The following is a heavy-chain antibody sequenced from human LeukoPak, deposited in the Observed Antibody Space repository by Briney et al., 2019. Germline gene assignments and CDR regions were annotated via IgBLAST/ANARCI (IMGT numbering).Heavy chain of an antibody. J-gene: IGHJ5*02. V-gene: IGHV4-59*12. D-gene: IGHD6-13*01. CDR1: GGSISSYY. CDR3: ARRSSRFDP. Sequence: SETLSLTCTVSGGSISSYYWSWIRQPPGKGLEWIGYIYYSGSTNYKPSLKSRVTISVDTSKNQFSLKLSSVTAADTAVYYCARRSSRFDPWGQGTLVTVSS. CDR2: IYYSGST.